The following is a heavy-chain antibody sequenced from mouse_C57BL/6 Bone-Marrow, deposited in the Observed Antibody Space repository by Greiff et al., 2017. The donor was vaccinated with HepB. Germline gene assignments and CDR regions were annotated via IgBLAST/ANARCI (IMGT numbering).Heavy chain of an antibody. V-gene: IGHV1-82*01. CDR1: GYAFSSSW. J-gene: IGHJ2*01. Sequence: VKLMESGPELVKPGASVKISCKASGYAFSSSWMNWVKQRLGKGLEWIGRIYPGDGDTNYNGKFKGKATLTADKSSSTAYMQLSSLTSEDSAVYFCAREISSLDYWGQGTTLTVSS. CDR3: AREISSLDY. CDR2: IYPGDGDT.